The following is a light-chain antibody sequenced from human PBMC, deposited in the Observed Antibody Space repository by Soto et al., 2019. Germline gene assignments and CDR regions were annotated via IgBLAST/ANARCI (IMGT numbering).Light chain of an antibody. J-gene: IGKJ5*01. CDR3: QQLNSYPIT. CDR1: QGLSSD. Sequence: DIQLTQSPSFLSASVGDRVTITCRASQGLSSDLAWYQQKPGKAPKLLIYAASTLQSGVPSRFSGSGSGTEFNLTNSSLQPEDFATYYCQQLNSYPITFGQGTRLEIK. V-gene: IGKV1-9*01. CDR2: AAS.